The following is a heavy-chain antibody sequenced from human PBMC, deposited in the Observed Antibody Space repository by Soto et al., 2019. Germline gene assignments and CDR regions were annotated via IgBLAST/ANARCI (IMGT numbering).Heavy chain of an antibody. V-gene: IGHV3-30-3*01. CDR2: ISYDGSNK. CDR3: ARDKVSWIAAATIDC. Sequence: QVQLVESGGGVVQPGRSLRLSCAASGFTFSSYAMHWVRQAPGKGLEWVAVISYDGSNKYYADSVKGRFTISRDNSKNTLYLEMNSLRAEDTAVYYCARDKVSWIAAATIDCWGQGTLVTVSS. CDR1: GFTFSSYA. D-gene: IGHD6-13*01. J-gene: IGHJ4*02.